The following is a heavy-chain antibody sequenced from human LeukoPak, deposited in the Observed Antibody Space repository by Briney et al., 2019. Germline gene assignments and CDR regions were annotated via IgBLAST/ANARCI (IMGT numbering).Heavy chain of an antibody. CDR2: INHSGST. CDR1: GESFSGYY. V-gene: IGHV4-34*01. Sequence: SETLSLTCAVYGESFSGYYWSWIRPPPGKGLEWIGDINHSGSTNYNPSLKSRVTISVDTSENQFSLNLNSVTAADTAVYYCARGGGRDFDYWGQGTLVTVSS. J-gene: IGHJ4*02. D-gene: IGHD2-15*01. CDR3: ARGGGRDFDY.